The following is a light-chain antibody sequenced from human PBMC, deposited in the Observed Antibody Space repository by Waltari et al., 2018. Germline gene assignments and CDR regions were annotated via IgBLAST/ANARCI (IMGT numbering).Light chain of an antibody. CDR3: AAWDDSLNGQV. CDR2: YDD. CDR1: SSNIGNNA. J-gene: IGLJ3*02. V-gene: IGLV1-36*01. Sequence: QSVLTQPPSVSEAPRQRVTISCSGSSSNIGNNAVNWYQQLPGKAPKLPIFYDDLPPSGVSDRFSGSKAGTSASLAISGLQSEDEADYYCAAWDDSLNGQVFGGGTKLTVL.